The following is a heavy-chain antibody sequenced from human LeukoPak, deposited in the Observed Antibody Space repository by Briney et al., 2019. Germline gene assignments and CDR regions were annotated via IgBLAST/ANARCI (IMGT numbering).Heavy chain of an antibody. D-gene: IGHD3-3*01. CDR2: IKQDGSEK. V-gene: IGHV3-7*01. CDR3: ARVRFLERSQYYFDD. J-gene: IGHJ4*02. Sequence: GGSLRLSCAASEFTFNIYWMSWVRQAPGKGLEWVANIKQDGSEKYYVDSVEGRFTISRDNAKNSLYLQMNSLRAEDTAVYYCARVRFLERSQYYFDDWGQGTLVTVSS. CDR1: EFTFNIYW.